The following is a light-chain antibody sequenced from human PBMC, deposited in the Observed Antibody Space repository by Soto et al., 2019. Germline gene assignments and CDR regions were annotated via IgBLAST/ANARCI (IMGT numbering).Light chain of an antibody. CDR2: DTS. CDR3: LLSYRGAGEV. J-gene: IGLJ2*01. V-gene: IGLV7-46*01. CDR1: TGAVTSGHY. Sequence: QTVVTQEPSLTVSPGGTVTLTYGSSTGAVTSGHYPYWFQQKPGQAPRTLIYDTSNKHSWTPARFSDSLLGGKATLTLSGAQPEDEADYYCLLSYRGAGEVFGGGTKLTVL.